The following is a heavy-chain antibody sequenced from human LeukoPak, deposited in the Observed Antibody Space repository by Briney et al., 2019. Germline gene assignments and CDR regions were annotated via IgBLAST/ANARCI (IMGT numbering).Heavy chain of an antibody. CDR2: INHSGST. CDR3: ARAYSSGWYYQD. J-gene: IGHJ4*02. D-gene: IGHD6-19*01. Sequence: SETLSLTCAVYGGSFSGYYWSWIRQPPGKGLEWIGEINHSGSTNYSPSLKSRVTISVDTSKNQFSLKLSSVTAADTAVYYCARAYSSGWYYQDWGQGTLVTVSS. CDR1: GGSFSGYY. V-gene: IGHV4-34*01.